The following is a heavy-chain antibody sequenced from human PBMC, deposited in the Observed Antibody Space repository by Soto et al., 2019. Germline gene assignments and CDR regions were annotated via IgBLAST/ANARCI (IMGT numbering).Heavy chain of an antibody. D-gene: IGHD6-19*01. CDR1: GDSVSSNSAA. V-gene: IGHV6-1*01. CDR2: TYYRSKWYN. J-gene: IGHJ6*02. CDR3: ARDPRAVAGANTTRYYYYGMDV. Sequence: SQTLSLTCAISGDSVSSNSAAWNWIRQSPSRGLEWLGRTYYRSKWYNDYAVSVKSRITINPDTSKNQFSLQLNSVTPEDTAVYYRARDPRAVAGANTTRYYYYGMDVWGRGTTVTVSS.